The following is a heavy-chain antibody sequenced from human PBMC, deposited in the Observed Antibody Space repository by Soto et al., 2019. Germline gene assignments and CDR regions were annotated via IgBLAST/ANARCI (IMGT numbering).Heavy chain of an antibody. CDR1: GFTFSSYE. D-gene: IGHD2-2*01. CDR2: ISSSGSTI. Sequence: PGGSLRLSCAASGFTFSSYEMNWVRQAPGKGLEWVSYISSSGSTIYYADSVKGRFTISRDNAKNSLYLQMNSLRAEDTAVYYCASPQRYQLPFGMDVWGQGTTVTVSS. V-gene: IGHV3-48*03. CDR3: ASPQRYQLPFGMDV. J-gene: IGHJ6*02.